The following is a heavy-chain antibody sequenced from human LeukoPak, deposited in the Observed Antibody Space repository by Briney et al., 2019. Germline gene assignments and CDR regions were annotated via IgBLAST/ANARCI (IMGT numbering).Heavy chain of an antibody. D-gene: IGHD4-17*01. V-gene: IGHV3-30-3*01. Sequence: GGSLRLSCTGYGFSFRDYDMHWVRQAPGKGLEWVAVISYDGSNKYYADSVKGRFTISRDNSKNTLYLQMNSLRAEDTAVYYCARVRPRYGDDDYCYYGMDVWGQGTTVTVSS. CDR1: GFSFRDYD. J-gene: IGHJ6*02. CDR2: ISYDGSNK. CDR3: ARVRPRYGDDDYCYYGMDV.